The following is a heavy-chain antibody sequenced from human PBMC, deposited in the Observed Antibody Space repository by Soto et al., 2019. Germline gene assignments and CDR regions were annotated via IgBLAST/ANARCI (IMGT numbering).Heavy chain of an antibody. J-gene: IGHJ4*02. CDR2: ITGSGGST. D-gene: IGHD4-17*01. V-gene: IGHV3-23*01. CDR3: AKGWMATVTYSDY. CDR1: GFAFSNYA. Sequence: EMHLLESGGGLVQPGGSLRLSCAASGFAFSNYAMSWVRQDPGKGLEWVSAITGSGGSTFYADSVKGRFTISRDNSENTLLLQMNSLRVEDTAMNYCAKGWMATVTYSDYWGQGTLVTVSS.